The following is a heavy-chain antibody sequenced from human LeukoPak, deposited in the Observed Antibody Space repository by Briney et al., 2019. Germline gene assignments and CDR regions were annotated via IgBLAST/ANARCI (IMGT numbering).Heavy chain of an antibody. V-gene: IGHV4-34*01. CDR2: INHSGST. CDR1: GGSFSGYY. CDR3: ARARCSSTSCWGTLRGWFDP. J-gene: IGHJ5*02. Sequence: SETLSLTCAVYGGSFSGYYWSWIRQPPGKGLEWIGEINHSGSTNYNPSLKSRVTISVDTSKNQFSLKLSSVTAADTAVYYCARARCSSTSCWGTLRGWFDPWGQGTLVTVSS. D-gene: IGHD2-2*01.